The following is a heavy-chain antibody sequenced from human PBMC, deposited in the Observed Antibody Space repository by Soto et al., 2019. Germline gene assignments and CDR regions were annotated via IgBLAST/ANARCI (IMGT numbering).Heavy chain of an antibody. V-gene: IGHV1-46*01. CDR1: GYTFTSYY. CDR3: ARVVWEFYCSGGSCYSIADNWFDP. Sequence: VASVKVSCKASGYTFTSYYMHWVRQAPGQGLEWMGIINPSGGSTSYAQKFQGRVTMTRDTSTSTVYMELSSLRSEDTAVYYCARVVWEFYCSGGSCYSIADNWFDPWGQGTLVTVSS. CDR2: INPSGGST. D-gene: IGHD2-15*01. J-gene: IGHJ5*02.